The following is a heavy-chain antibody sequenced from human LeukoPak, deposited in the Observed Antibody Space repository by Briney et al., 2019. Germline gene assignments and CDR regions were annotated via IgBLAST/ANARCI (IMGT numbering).Heavy chain of an antibody. J-gene: IGHJ6*02. Sequence: GGSLRLSCAASGITFSNYWMHWVRHAPGKGLVWVSRINSDGSSTRYADSVKGRFTTSRDNAKNTLYLQMNSLRAEDTAVYYCARDRYYGMDVWGRGTTVTVSS. CDR1: GITFSNYW. CDR2: INSDGSST. V-gene: IGHV3-74*01. CDR3: ARDRYYGMDV.